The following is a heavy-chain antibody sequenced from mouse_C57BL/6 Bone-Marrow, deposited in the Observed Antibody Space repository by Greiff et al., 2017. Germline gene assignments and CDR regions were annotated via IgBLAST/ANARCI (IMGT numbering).Heavy chain of an antibody. D-gene: IGHD2-4*01. CDR2: INPNNGGT. Sequence: VQLQQSGPERVKPGASVKMSCKASGYTFTDYNMHWVKQSHGKSLEWIGYINPNNGGTSYNQKFKGKATLTVNKSSSTAYMELRSLTSEDSAVYYCAREGYDYAWFAYWCQGTLVTVSA. V-gene: IGHV1-22*01. J-gene: IGHJ3*01. CDR3: AREGYDYAWFAY. CDR1: GYTFTDYN.